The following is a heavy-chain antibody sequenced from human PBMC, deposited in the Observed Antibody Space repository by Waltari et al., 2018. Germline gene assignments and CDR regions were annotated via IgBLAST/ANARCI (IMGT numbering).Heavy chain of an antibody. CDR2: ISNFGVTV. V-gene: IGHV3-48*03. J-gene: IGHJ4*02. D-gene: IGHD6-19*01. CDR1: GFTFRSFE. Sequence: EVQLVEAGGGWVDHGGSLRSACAASGFTFRSFEMNWVLQAPGKGLQWVAYISNFGVTVHYADSVHGRFIISRDNVKNSLDLQMDSLTAEDTAVYYCAILPAYSSAWSADYWGRGTRVTVSS. CDR3: AILPAYSSAWSADY.